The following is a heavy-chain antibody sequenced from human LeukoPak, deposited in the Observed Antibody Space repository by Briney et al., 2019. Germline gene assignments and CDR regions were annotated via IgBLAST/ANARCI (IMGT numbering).Heavy chain of an antibody. CDR1: GYTFTRYE. CDR3: ARRPESCSSTSCYYFDN. Sequence: GASVKVSCKASGYTFTRYEIHWVRQATGQGLEWMGWMNPNSGNTGYAQKFQGRVTITRDTPITTAYMDLSNLRSEDTALYYCARRPESCSSTSCYYFDNWGQRTLVTVSS. V-gene: IGHV1-8*03. D-gene: IGHD2-2*01. J-gene: IGHJ4*02. CDR2: MNPNSGNT.